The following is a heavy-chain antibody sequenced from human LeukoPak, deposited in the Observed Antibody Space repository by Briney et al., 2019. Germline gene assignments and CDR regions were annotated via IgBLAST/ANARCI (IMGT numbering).Heavy chain of an antibody. CDR1: GGSISSYY. CDR3: ASPQGSSGXIXX. CDR2: IYYSGST. Sequence: SETLSLTCTVSGGSISSYYWGWIRQPPGKGLEWIGSIYYSGSTYYNPSLKSRVTISVDTSKNQFSLKLSSVTAADTAVYYCASPQGSSGXIXXWGQXTLVT. J-gene: IGHJ4*02. V-gene: IGHV4-39*01. D-gene: IGHD3-22*01.